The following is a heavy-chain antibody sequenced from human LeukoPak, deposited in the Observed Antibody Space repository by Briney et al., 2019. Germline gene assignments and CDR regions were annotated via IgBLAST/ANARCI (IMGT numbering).Heavy chain of an antibody. J-gene: IGHJ3*02. D-gene: IGHD6-13*01. CDR2: IYYSGST. Sequence: SETLTLTCTVSSGSISSYYWSWIRQPPGRGLEWLGYIYYSGSTNYNPSLKSRVPISVDTSKNQFSLKLSSVTAADTAVYYCALSRIAADMRGAFDIWGQGTMVTVSS. V-gene: IGHV4-59*01. CDR3: ALSRIAADMRGAFDI. CDR1: SGSISSYY.